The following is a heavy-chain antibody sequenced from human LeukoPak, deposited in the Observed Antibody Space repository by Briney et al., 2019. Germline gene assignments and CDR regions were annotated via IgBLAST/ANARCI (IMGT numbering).Heavy chain of an antibody. CDR3: AKGFSYDSALDY. D-gene: IGHD3-22*01. J-gene: IGHJ4*02. CDR2: IRYDGINK. CDR1: GFTFSNNG. Sequence: GGSLRLSCAASGFTFSNNGMHWVRQAPGKGLEWVAFIRYDGINKYYADSVKGRFAISRDNSKNTLYLQMNSLRAEDTAVYYCAKGFSYDSALDYWGQGTLVTVSS. V-gene: IGHV3-30*02.